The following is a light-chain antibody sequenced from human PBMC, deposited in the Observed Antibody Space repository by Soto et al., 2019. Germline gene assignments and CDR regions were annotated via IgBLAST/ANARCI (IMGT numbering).Light chain of an antibody. J-gene: IGKJ1*01. V-gene: IGKV3-20*01. CDR1: QSVSSSY. CDR2: GAY. Sequence: EIVLTQSPGTLSLSPGERSTRSGLASQSVSSSYLAWYQQKPGQAPRLLIYGAYSRATGITDRLSGSGSGTDFTLTISRLEPEDFAVYYCQQYGSSPRTFGQGTQVDIK. CDR3: QQYGSSPRT.